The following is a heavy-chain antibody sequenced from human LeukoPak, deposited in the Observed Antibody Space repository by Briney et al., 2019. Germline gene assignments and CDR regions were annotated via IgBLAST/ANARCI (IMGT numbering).Heavy chain of an antibody. J-gene: IGHJ3*02. CDR1: GYTFTSYD. V-gene: IGHV1-8*01. CDR2: MNPNSGNT. Sequence: ASVKVSCKASGYTFTSYDINWVRQATGQGLEWMGWMNPNSGNTGYAQKFQGRVTMTRNTSISTAYMELSSLRSEDTAVYYCARGLKDYDFWSGYYGDAFDIWGQGTMVTVSS. CDR3: ARGLKDYDFWSGYYGDAFDI. D-gene: IGHD3-3*01.